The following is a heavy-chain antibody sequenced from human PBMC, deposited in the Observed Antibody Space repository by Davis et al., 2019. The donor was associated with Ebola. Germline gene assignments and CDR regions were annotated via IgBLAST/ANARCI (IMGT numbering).Heavy chain of an antibody. V-gene: IGHV3-15*01. D-gene: IGHD4-17*01. J-gene: IGHJ2*01. CDR1: GFTFSSYS. Sequence: GESLKISCAACGFTFSSYSMSWVRQAPGKGLEWVALIKRKTDGGTTDFAAPVKGRFAMSRDDSKNTLYLQMNSLKIDDTAVYYCTTLSTVTTMYFDLWGRGTLVTVSS. CDR3: TTLSTVTTMYFDL. CDR2: IKRKTDGGTT.